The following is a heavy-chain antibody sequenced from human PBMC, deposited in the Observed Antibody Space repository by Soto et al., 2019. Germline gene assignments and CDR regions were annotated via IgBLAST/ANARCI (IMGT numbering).Heavy chain of an antibody. CDR1: GFTFSSYW. V-gene: IGHV3-7*01. Sequence: GGSLRLSCAASGFTFSSYWMSWVRQAPGKGLEWVANIKQDGCEKYYVDSVKGRFTISRDNAKNSLYLQMNSLRAEDTAVYYCARGVTIFGVVIQYFDYWGQGTLVTVSS. J-gene: IGHJ4*02. CDR3: ARGVTIFGVVIQYFDY. CDR2: IKQDGCEK. D-gene: IGHD3-3*01.